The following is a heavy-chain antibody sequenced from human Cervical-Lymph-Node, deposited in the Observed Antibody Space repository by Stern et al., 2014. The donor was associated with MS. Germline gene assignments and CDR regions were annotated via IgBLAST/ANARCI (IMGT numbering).Heavy chain of an antibody. CDR3: ASAYSSSHYYFDY. V-gene: IGHV3-33*01. J-gene: IGHJ4*02. D-gene: IGHD6-13*01. CDR1: GFSFSRYA. CDR2: IWYDGSNP. Sequence: VQLEESGGGVVQPGRSLRLSCAASGFSFSRYAMHWVRQAPGKGLEWVALIWYDGSNPYYADSVTGRFTNSRDNFKNTLYLQMNSLRAEDTAVYYCASAYSSSHYYFDYWGQGTLVTVSS.